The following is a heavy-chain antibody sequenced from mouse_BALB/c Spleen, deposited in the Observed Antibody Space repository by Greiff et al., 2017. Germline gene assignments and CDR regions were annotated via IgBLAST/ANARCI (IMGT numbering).Heavy chain of an antibody. CDR1: GFTFTSYY. CDR2: IYPGNVNT. Sequence: QVQLQQSGPELVKPGASVRISCKASGFTFTSYYIHWVKQRPGQGLEWIGWIYPGNVNTKYNEKFKGKATLTADKSSSTAYMQLSSLTSEDSAVYFCARPVYYYGSSYAMDYWGQGTTVTVSS. J-gene: IGHJ4*01. V-gene: IGHV1S56*01. CDR3: ARPVYYYGSSYAMDY. D-gene: IGHD1-1*01.